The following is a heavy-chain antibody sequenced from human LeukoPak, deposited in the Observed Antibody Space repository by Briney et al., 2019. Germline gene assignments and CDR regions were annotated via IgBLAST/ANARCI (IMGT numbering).Heavy chain of an antibody. CDR1: GGTFSSYA. J-gene: IGHJ6*03. CDR2: IIPIFGTA. V-gene: IGHV1-69*05. D-gene: IGHD3-10*01. CDR3: ARGDAGSGSYYRPYYYYYMDV. Sequence: GASVKVSCKASGGTFSSYAISWVRQAPGQGLEWMGGIIPIFGTANYAQKFQGRVTITTDESTSTAYMELSSLRSEDTAVYYCARGDAGSGSYYRPYYYYYMDVWGKETTVTVSS.